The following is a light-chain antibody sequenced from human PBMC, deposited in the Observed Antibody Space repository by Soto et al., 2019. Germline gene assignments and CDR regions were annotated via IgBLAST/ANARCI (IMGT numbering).Light chain of an antibody. CDR3: QQRRGS. CDR1: QSVNRH. J-gene: IGKJ3*01. V-gene: IGKV3-11*01. Sequence: EVVLTQSPATLSLSPGESATLSCRASQSVNRHLAWYQQKPGQAPRLLIYAASNRATGIPARFSGSGSGTDFTLTISSLEAEDFAVYYCQQRRGSFGPGTKVDI. CDR2: AAS.